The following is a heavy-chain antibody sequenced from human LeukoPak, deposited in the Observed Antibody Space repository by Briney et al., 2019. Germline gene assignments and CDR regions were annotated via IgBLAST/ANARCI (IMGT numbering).Heavy chain of an antibody. CDR1: GGTFSSYA. CDR3: VCPMGYKRNITMIDLDAFDI. CDR2: IIPIFGTA. V-gene: IGHV1-69*05. J-gene: IGHJ3*02. D-gene: IGHD3-22*01. Sequence: ASVKVSCKASGGTFSSYAISWVRQAPGQGLEWMGRIIPIFGTANYAQKFLGRVTITTDESTSTAYMELSSLRSEDTAVYYCVCPMGYKRNITMIDLDAFDIWGQGTMVTVSS.